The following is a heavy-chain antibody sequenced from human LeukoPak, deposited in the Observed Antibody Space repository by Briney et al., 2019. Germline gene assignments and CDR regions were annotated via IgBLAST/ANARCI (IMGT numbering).Heavy chain of an antibody. J-gene: IGHJ5*02. CDR3: ARGYSSSWFIDRYNWFDP. CDR1: GGSISSYY. V-gene: IGHV4-59*01. Sequence: SETLSLTCTVSGGSISSYYWSWIRQPPGKGLEWIGYIYYSGSTNYNPSLKSRVTISVDTSKNQFSLKLSSVTAADTAVYYCARGYSSSWFIDRYNWFDPWGQGTLVTVSS. D-gene: IGHD6-13*01. CDR2: IYYSGST.